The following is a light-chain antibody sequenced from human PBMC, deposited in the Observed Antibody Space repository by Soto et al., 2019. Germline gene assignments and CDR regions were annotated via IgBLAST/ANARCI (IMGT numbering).Light chain of an antibody. J-gene: IGKJ2*01. CDR2: DAS. V-gene: IGKV1-33*01. CDR1: QSISSY. Sequence: DIQMTQSPSSLSASVGDRVTITCRASQSISSYLNWYQQKPGKAPEVLIPDASNLETGGPSRFSGSRSGPDVTFTIISLQAEDIASYYYQQYDKLPAFGQGNKLEIK. CDR3: QQYDKLPA.